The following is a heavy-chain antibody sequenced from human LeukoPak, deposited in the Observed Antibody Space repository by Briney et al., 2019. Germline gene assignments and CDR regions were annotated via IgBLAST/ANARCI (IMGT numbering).Heavy chain of an antibody. Sequence: PSETLSLTCTVSGGSISSSSYYWGWIRRPPGKGLEWFGSIYYSGSTYYNPSLKSRVTISVDTSKNQFSLKLSSVTAADTAVYYCARTATSGYSSSRDDYWGQGTLVTVSS. V-gene: IGHV4-39*01. CDR1: GGSISSSSYY. CDR3: ARTATSGYSSSRDDY. J-gene: IGHJ4*02. D-gene: IGHD6-13*01. CDR2: IYYSGST.